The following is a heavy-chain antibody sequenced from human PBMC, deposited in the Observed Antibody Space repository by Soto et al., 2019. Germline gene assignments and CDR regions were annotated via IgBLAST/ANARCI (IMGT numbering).Heavy chain of an antibody. V-gene: IGHV4-39*01. CDR1: GGSISSSSYY. Sequence: QLQLQESGPGLVKPSETLSLTCTVYGGSISSSSYYWGWIRQPPGKGLEWIGSIYYSGSTYYNPSLKSRVTISVDTSKNQFSLKLSSVTAADTAVYYCATFTIFGVVINFDYWGQGTLVTVSS. CDR2: IYYSGST. CDR3: ATFTIFGVVINFDY. D-gene: IGHD3-3*01. J-gene: IGHJ4*02.